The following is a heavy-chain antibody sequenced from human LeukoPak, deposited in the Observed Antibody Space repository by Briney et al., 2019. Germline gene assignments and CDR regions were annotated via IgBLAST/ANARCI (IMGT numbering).Heavy chain of an antibody. CDR3: ARDGSMVRGVITF. CDR1: GGSISSGGYY. D-gene: IGHD3-10*01. V-gene: IGHV4-31*03. CDR2: VYYSGST. Sequence: SETLSLTCTVSGGSISSGGYYWSWIRQHPGKGLEWIGYVYYSGSTYYNPSLKSRVTISVDTSKNQFSLKLSSVTAADTAVYYCARDGSMVRGVITFWGQGTLVTVSS. J-gene: IGHJ4*02.